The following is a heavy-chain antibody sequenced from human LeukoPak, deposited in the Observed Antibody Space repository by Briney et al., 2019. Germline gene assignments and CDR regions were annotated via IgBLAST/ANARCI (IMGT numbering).Heavy chain of an antibody. CDR3: TTTPWHIVVVTSIPGIGAFDI. J-gene: IGHJ3*02. CDR2: IKRQVEGATT. D-gene: IGHD2-21*02. V-gene: IGHV3-15*01. Sequence: PGGSLRLSCTVTGITFRNAWVTWVRQTPGKGLEWVGRIKRQVEGATTDYAAPVKGRFMISRDDSKNTLYLEMNSLEAEDTAVYYCTTTPWHIVVVTSIPGIGAFDIWGQGTMVIVSS. CDR1: GITFRNAW.